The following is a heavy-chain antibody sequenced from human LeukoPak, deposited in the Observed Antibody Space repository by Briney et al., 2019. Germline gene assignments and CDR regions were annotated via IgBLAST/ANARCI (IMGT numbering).Heavy chain of an antibody. CDR1: GFTFSSYW. V-gene: IGHV3-74*01. CDR2: INSDGSSA. J-gene: IGHJ4*02. Sequence: GGSLRLSCAASGFTFSSYWMHWVRQAPGKGLVWVSRINSDGSSASYADSVKGRFTISRDNAKNTLYLQMNSPRAEDTALYYCARTGYSSSSTLYWGQGSLVTVSS. CDR3: ARTGYSSSSTLY. D-gene: IGHD6-13*01.